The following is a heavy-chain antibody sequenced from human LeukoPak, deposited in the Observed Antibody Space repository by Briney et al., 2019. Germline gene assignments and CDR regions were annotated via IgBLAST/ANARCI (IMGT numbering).Heavy chain of an antibody. D-gene: IGHD6-13*01. Sequence: ESGPTLVKPTQTLTLTCTFSGFSLSTSGVGVGWIRQPPGNALEWLALIYWNDDKRYSPSLKSRLTITKDTSKNQVVLTMTNMDPVDTATYYCAHIDIAAAGNYGMDVWGQGTTVTVSS. J-gene: IGHJ6*02. CDR3: AHIDIAAAGNYGMDV. V-gene: IGHV2-5*01. CDR1: GFSLSTSGVG. CDR2: IYWNDDK.